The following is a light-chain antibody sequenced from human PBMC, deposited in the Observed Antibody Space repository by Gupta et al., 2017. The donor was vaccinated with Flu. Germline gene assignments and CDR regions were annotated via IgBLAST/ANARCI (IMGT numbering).Light chain of an antibody. CDR2: AAS. CDR1: QSVSSY. CDR3: HQRSNWPRYS. J-gene: IGKJ2*03. Sequence: EIVLTQSPATLSLSPGERATLSCRASQSVSSYLAWYQQKPGQAPRLLIYAASNRATGIPARFSGSGSGTDFTLTISSLEPEDFAVYYCHQRSNWPRYSFGQGTKLEIK. V-gene: IGKV3-11*01.